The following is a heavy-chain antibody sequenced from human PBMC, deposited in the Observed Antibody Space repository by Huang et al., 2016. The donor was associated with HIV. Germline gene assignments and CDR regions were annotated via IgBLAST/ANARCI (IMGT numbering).Heavy chain of an antibody. Sequence: QVQLVESGGGVVQPGRSLRLSCAAFGFTFNKFDMHWVRQAPGKGLELVASISYDGSSKYHADSVKGRFTISRDNSKNTVYLQMNSLRVEDTAVYYCAKDGRGSGTYYDYFEYWGQGTLVTVSS. J-gene: IGHJ4*02. CDR2: ISYDGSSK. V-gene: IGHV3-30*18. D-gene: IGHD1-26*01. CDR3: AKDGRGSGTYYDYFEY. CDR1: GFTFNKFD.